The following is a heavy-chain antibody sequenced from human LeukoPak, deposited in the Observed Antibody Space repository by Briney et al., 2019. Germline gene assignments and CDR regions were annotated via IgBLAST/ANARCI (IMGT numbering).Heavy chain of an antibody. J-gene: IGHJ4*02. V-gene: IGHV3-21*01. CDR3: ARAPQGYFDY. CDR2: ISSSSSYI. CDR1: GFTFSSYS. Sequence: GGSLRLSCAASGFTFSSYSMNWVRQAPGKGLEWVSPISSSSSYIYYADSVKGRFTISRDNAKNSLYLQMNSLRAEDTAVYYCARAPQGYFDYWGQGTLVTVSS.